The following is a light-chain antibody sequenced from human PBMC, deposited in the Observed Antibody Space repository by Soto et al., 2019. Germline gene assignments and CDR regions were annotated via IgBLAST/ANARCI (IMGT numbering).Light chain of an antibody. CDR3: LQSHSRVT. Sequence: DIQMTQSPSSLSAPVRDRGTTTFRASQAISSRLSWYQHKPGTAPKLLLYAASRLHSGVPSRFSGGGSGTEFTLTISGLQPEDFASYYCLQSHSRVTFGKGTKVDIK. J-gene: IGKJ1*01. CDR1: QAISSR. CDR2: AAS. V-gene: IGKV1-39*01.